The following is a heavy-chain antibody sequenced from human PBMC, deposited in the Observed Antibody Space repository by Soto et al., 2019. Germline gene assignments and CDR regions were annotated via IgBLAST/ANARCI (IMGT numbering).Heavy chain of an antibody. CDR2: ISAYNGNT. V-gene: IGHV1-18*01. CDR3: ARARNGLRLQWLVRDNYYFDY. CDR1: GYTFTSYG. D-gene: IGHD6-19*01. Sequence: QVQLVQSGAEVKKPGASVKVSCKASGYTFTSYGISWVRQAPGQGLEWMGWISAYNGNTNYAQKLQGRVTMTTDTSTSTAYMELRSLRSDDTAVYYCARARNGLRLQWLVRDNYYFDYWGQGTLVTVSS. J-gene: IGHJ4*02.